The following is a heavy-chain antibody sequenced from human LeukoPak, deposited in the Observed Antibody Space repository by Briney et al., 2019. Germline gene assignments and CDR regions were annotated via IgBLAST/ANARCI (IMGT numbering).Heavy chain of an antibody. CDR3: TKHTTSWPMGAFDI. CDR2: IKQDGSVK. D-gene: IGHD6-13*01. CDR1: GISVSIFW. Sequence: GGSLRLSCAASGISVSIFWMSWVRQALGKGLEWVANIKQDGSVKNYVDSVKGRFTISRDNANNSLYLQMNSLRAEDTAVYYCTKHTTSWPMGAFDIWGPGTMVTVSS. J-gene: IGHJ3*02. V-gene: IGHV3-7*03.